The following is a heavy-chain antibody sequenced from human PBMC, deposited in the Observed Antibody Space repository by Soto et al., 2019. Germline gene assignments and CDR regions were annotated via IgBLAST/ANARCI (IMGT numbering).Heavy chain of an antibody. CDR2: IIPILDIP. CDR3: ARHFTGGLVLGTSPPGGDNYGWDV. J-gene: IGHJ6*02. V-gene: IGHV1-69*02. D-gene: IGHD2-15*01. CDR1: GGTFSRYT. Sequence: QVQLVQSGAEVKKPGSSVKVSCKASGGTFSRYTFTWVRQAPGKGLEWMGRIIPILDIPNYAQNFQGRVNITADKSTSTAYMELSSPTSDDTAVYFCARHFTGGLVLGTSPPGGDNYGWDVWGQGTTVTVSS.